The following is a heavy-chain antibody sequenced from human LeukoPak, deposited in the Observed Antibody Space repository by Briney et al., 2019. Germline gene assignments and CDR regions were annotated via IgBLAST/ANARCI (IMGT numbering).Heavy chain of an antibody. V-gene: IGHV3-9*01. Sequence: GGSLRLSCAASGFTFDDYAMHWVRQVPGKGLEWVSGISWNGGNIDYADSVKGRFTISRDNAKNSLYLQMNSLRAEDTAIYYCTRVGYIDEGIDYWGQGTLVTVSS. D-gene: IGHD5-24*01. CDR1: GFTFDDYA. CDR3: TRVGYIDEGIDY. J-gene: IGHJ4*02. CDR2: ISWNGGNI.